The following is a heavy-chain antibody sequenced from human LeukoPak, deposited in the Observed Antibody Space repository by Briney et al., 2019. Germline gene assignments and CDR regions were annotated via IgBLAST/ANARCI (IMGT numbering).Heavy chain of an antibody. V-gene: IGHV4-59*01. J-gene: IGHJ5*02. CDR1: GASISSNS. CDR3: ARDFQGITTFGVAPPGGFDP. CDR2: IYYGGNT. Sequence: PSETLSLTCTVSGASISSNSWSWIRQPLGKGLEWIGYIYYGGNTNYNPSLQSRVTISVDTSKNQFSLQLKSVTAADTALYYCARDFQGITTFGVAPPGGFDPWGQGTLVIVSS. D-gene: IGHD3-3*01.